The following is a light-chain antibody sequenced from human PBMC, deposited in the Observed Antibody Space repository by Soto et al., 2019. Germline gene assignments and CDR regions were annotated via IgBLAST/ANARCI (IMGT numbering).Light chain of an antibody. CDR2: DAS. V-gene: IGKV1-5*01. CDR1: QSISGS. Sequence: DIQMTQSPSTLSASVADTVTITCRASQSISGSLAWYQQKPGGPPNVLIYDASSLQSGVPSRFSGSGSGTEFTLTISSPQPDDFATYYCQQYNTYAWTFGQGTKVEIK. J-gene: IGKJ1*01. CDR3: QQYNTYAWT.